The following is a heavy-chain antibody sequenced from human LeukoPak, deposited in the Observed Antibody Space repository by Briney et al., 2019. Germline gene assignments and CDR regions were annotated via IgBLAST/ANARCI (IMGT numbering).Heavy chain of an antibody. J-gene: IGHJ4*02. V-gene: IGHV4-30-2*01. CDR1: GGSISSGGYS. D-gene: IGHD6-13*01. CDR2: IYHSGST. CDR3: ARGVLAAGVGYFDY. Sequence: SETLSLTCAVSGGSISSGGYSWSWIRQPPGKGLEWIGYIYHSGSTYYNPSLKSRVTISVDRSKNQFSLKLSSVTAADTAVYYCARGVLAAGVGYFDYWGQGTLVTVSS.